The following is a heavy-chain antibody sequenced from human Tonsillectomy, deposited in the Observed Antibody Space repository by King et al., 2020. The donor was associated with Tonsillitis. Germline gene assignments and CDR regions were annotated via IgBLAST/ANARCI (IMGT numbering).Heavy chain of an antibody. CDR2: INPSGGST. CDR3: ARDVGCCSGGSCLGYYGMDV. D-gene: IGHD2-15*01. CDR1: GYTFTSYY. J-gene: IGHJ6*02. V-gene: IGHV1-46*01. Sequence: QLVQSGAEVKKPGASVKVSCKASGYTFTSYYMHWVRQAPGQGLEWMGIINPSGGSTSYAQKFQGRVTMTRDTSTSTVYMELSSLRSEDTAVYYCARDVGCCSGGSCLGYYGMDVWGQGTTVTVSS.